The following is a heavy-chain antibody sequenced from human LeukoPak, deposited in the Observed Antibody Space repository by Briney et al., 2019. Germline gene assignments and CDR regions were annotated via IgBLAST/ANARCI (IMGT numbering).Heavy chain of an antibody. J-gene: IGHJ3*02. CDR3: ARHVDYYGSGSYRGGREQDAFDI. CDR2: IYPGDSDT. Sequence: GESLKISCKGSGYSFTSYWIGWVRQMPGKGLEWMGIIYPGDSDTRYSPSFQGQVTISADKSISTAYLQWSSLKASDTAMYYCARHVDYYGSGSYRGGREQDAFDIWGQGTMVTVSS. CDR1: GYSFTSYW. D-gene: IGHD3-10*01. V-gene: IGHV5-51*01.